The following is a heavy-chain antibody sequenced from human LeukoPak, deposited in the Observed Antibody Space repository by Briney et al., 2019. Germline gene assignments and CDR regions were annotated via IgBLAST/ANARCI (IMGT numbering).Heavy chain of an antibody. J-gene: IGHJ4*02. CDR1: GFTFSSYS. V-gene: IGHV3-48*01. D-gene: IGHD3-10*01. CDR3: ARNLWFGDY. CDR2: ISSSSSTI. Sequence: PGGSLRLSCAASGFTFSSYSMNWVRQAPGKGLEWVSYISSSSSTIYYADSVKGRFTISRDNAKNSLCLQMNSLRAEDTAVYYCARNLWFGDYWGQGTLVTVSS.